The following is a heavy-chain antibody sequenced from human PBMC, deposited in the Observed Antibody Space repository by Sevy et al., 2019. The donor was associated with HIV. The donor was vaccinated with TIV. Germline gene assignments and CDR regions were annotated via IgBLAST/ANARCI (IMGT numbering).Heavy chain of an antibody. V-gene: IGHV3-21*01. D-gene: IGHD3-16*01. CDR2: ISGSGSYI. CDR3: VKDFGGPTDY. J-gene: IGHJ4*02. Sequence: GGSLRLSCAASGFAFSTYSMNWVRQAPGKGLEWVSSISGSGSYIYYADSVQGRVAISRDNAKNTLYLQMNSLRVEDTAVYYCVKDFGGPTDYWGQGTLVTVSS. CDR1: GFAFSTYS.